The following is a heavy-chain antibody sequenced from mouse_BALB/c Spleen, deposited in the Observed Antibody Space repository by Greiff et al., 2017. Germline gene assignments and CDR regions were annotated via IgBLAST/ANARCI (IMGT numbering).Heavy chain of an antibody. CDR2: INSNGGST. CDR3: ARHNYYAMDY. V-gene: IGHV5-6-2*01. CDR1: GFTFSSYY. J-gene: IGHJ4*01. Sequence: EVHLVESGGGLVKLGGSLKLSCAASGFTFSSYYMSWVRQTPEKRLELVAAINSNGGSTYYPDTVKGRFTISRDNAKNTLYLQMSSLKSEDTALYYCARHNYYAMDYWGQGTSVTVSS.